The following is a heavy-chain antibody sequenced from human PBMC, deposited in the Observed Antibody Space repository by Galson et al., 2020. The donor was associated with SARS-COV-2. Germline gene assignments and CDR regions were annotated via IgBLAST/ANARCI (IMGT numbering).Heavy chain of an antibody. Sequence: NPGGSLRLSCAASGLIFDRALMSWVRQAPGKGLEWIGLFNPKRDGEKTDYAAPVRGRFSISWDDSKNTLYLQMNSLQAEDTAVYYCTTGTSLVWEVGPWGQGTLVTVSA. CDR2: FNPKRDGEKT. D-gene: IGHD3-16*01. CDR3: TTGTSLVWEVGP. J-gene: IGHJ5*02. V-gene: IGHV3-15*01. CDR1: GLIFDRAL.